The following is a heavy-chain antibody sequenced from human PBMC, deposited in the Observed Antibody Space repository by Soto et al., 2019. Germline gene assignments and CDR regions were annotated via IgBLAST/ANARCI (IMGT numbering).Heavy chain of an antibody. CDR3: ARDLGGRVAWFDP. J-gene: IGHJ5*02. CDR1: GGSISSYY. V-gene: IGHV4-4*07. CDR2: IYTSGST. Sequence: SETLSLTGTVCGGSISSYYCSWIRQPAWKGLEWIGRIYTSGSTNYNPSLKSRVTMSVDTSKNQFSLKLSSVTAADTAVYYCARDLGGRVAWFDPLGQGTLFTVSS. D-gene: IGHD1-26*01.